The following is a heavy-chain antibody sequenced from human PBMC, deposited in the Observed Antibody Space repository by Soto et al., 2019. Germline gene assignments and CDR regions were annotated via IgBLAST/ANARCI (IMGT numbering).Heavy chain of an antibody. CDR2: IIPILGIA. Sequence: QVQLVQSGAEVKKPGSSVKVSCKASGGTFSSYTISWVRQAPGQGLEWMGRIIPILGIANYAQKFQGRVTITAYKSTSTAYMELSSLRSEDTAVYYCARDGSGWYFDYWGQGTLLTVSS. CDR1: GGTFSSYT. V-gene: IGHV1-69*08. J-gene: IGHJ4*02. D-gene: IGHD6-19*01. CDR3: ARDGSGWYFDY.